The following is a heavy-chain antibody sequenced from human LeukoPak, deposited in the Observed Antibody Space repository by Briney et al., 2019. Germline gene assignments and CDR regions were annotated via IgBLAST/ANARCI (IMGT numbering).Heavy chain of an antibody. CDR2: IFYRVGFSYGGTT. CDR3: ARQISENKDY. V-gene: IGHV4-59*04. CDR1: GVSISGSY. J-gene: IGHJ4*02. D-gene: IGHD1/OR15-1a*01. Sequence: RPSESLSLTCSVSGVSISGSYWIWIRQSPGRGLEWIASIFYRVGFSYGGTTFYNPSLESRVTISIDTSKNAFSLKLTSVTAADTAVYYCARQISENKDYWGQGTLVTVSS.